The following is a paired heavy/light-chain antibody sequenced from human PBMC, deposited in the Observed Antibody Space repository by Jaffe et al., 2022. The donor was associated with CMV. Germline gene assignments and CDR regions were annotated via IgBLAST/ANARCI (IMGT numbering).Light chain of an antibody. Sequence: IQLTQSPSSLSASVGDRVTITCRASQGISSYLAWYQQKPGKAPKLLIYAASTLQSGVPSRFSGSGSGTDFTLTISSLQPEDFATYYCQQLNSYPPLFTFGPGTKVDIK. V-gene: IGKV1-9*01. CDR1: QGISSY. CDR3: QQLNSYPPLFT. CDR2: AAS. J-gene: IGKJ3*01.
Heavy chain of an antibody. CDR1: GGSISSYY. V-gene: IGHV4-59*01. Sequence: QVQLQESGPGLVKPSETLSLTCTVSGGSISSYYWSWIRQPPGKGLEWIGYIYYSGSTNYNPSLKSRVTISVDTSKNQFSLKLSSVTAADTAVYYCARSDLYYYGSGSSSPGYYYGMDVWGQGTTVTVSS. CDR2: IYYSGST. J-gene: IGHJ6*02. D-gene: IGHD3-10*01. CDR3: ARSDLYYYGSGSSSPGYYYGMDV.